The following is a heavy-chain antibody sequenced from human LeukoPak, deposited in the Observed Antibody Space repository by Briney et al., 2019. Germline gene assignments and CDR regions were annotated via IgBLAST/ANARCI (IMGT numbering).Heavy chain of an antibody. CDR1: GFTFDDYT. D-gene: IGHD6-19*01. CDR3: AKDVVGQQWPENY. J-gene: IGHJ4*02. CDR2: MQYDGTDQ. V-gene: IGHV3-30*02. Sequence: GGSLRLSCAASGFTFDDYTMHWVRQAPGKGLEWVAFMQYDGTDQLYGDSVKGRFTISRDNSKNTLFLQMNNLRPDDTAVYYCAKDVVGQQWPENYWGQGTLVTVSS.